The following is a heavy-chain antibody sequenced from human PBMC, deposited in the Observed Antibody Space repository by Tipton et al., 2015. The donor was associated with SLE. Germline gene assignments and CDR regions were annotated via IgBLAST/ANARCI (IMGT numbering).Heavy chain of an antibody. CDR1: GFTFSGSA. CDR2: IRSKANSYAT. J-gene: IGHJ3*02. Sequence: SLRLSCAASGFTFSGSAMHWVRPASGKGRGWVGRIRSKANSYATEYAASVKGRFTISRDDSKNTAYLQMNSLKSEDTAVYYCTLLLYSSGLSDTFDIWGQGTMVTVSS. V-gene: IGHV3-73*01. CDR3: TLLLYSSGLSDTFDI. D-gene: IGHD6-19*01.